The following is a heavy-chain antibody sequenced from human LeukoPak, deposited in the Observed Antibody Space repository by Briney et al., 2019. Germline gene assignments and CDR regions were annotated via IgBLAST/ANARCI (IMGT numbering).Heavy chain of an antibody. CDR1: GFTFDDYA. CDR2: ISWNSGSI. V-gene: IGHV3-9*01. D-gene: IGHD2-2*01. Sequence: GGSLRLSCAASGFTFDDYAMHWVRQAPGKGLEWVSGISWNSGSIGYADSVKGRFTISRDNAKNSLYLQMNSLRAEDTALYYCAKGALVVPAAYIGGYYGMDVWGQGTTVTVSS. J-gene: IGHJ6*02. CDR3: AKGALVVPAAYIGGYYGMDV.